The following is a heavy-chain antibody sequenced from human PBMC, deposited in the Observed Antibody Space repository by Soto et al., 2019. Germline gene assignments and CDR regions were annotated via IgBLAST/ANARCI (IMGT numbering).Heavy chain of an antibody. CDR1: GYTFTSYY. V-gene: IGHV1-46*01. CDR3: ARDRRLGFWTRPYYYYGMDV. CDR2: INPSGGST. D-gene: IGHD3-16*01. Sequence: GASVKVSCKASGYTFTSYYMHWVRQAPGQGLEWMGIINPSGGSTSYAQKFQGRVTMTRDTSTSTVYMELSSLRSEDTAVYYCARDRRLGFWTRPYYYYGMDVWGQGTTVTVSS. J-gene: IGHJ6*02.